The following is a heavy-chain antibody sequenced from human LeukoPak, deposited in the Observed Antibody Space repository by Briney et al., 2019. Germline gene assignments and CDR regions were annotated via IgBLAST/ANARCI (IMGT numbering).Heavy chain of an antibody. CDR1: GYSFTSYW. D-gene: IGHD2-2*01. J-gene: IGHJ5*02. CDR3: ARSGYCSRSSCYNWFDP. V-gene: IGHV5-51*01. CDR2: IYPGDSDT. Sequence: GESLKISCKGSGYSFTSYWIGWVRQMPGKGLEWMGIIYPGDSDTRYSPSFQGQVTISADKSISTAYLQWSSLKASDTAMYYCARSGYCSRSSCYNWFDPWGQGTLVTVSS.